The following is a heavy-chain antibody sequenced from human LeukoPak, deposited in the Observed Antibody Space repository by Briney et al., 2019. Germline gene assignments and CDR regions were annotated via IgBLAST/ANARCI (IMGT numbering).Heavy chain of an antibody. CDR3: ARQWGARFDI. Sequence: PSETLSLTCTVSVVPIDNYYWSWIRQPPGKRLEWIGYVYFSGNTNYNPSLKSRVTISFGTSKNQFSLKLSAVAAADTALYYCARQWGARFDIWGQGTMVVVSS. D-gene: IGHD3-16*01. J-gene: IGHJ3*02. V-gene: IGHV4-59*08. CDR1: VVPIDNYY. CDR2: VYFSGNT.